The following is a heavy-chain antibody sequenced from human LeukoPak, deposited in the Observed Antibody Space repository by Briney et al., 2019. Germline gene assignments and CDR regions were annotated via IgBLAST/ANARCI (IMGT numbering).Heavy chain of an antibody. D-gene: IGHD3-10*01. CDR1: GGSFSSGDYY. Sequence: SETLSLTCTVSGGSFSSGDYYWSWIRQPPGKGLEWIGYIYYSGSTYYNPSLKSRVTISVDTSKNQFSLKLSSVTAADTAVYYCARVIYGSGSYYIDYWGQGTLVTVSS. J-gene: IGHJ4*02. CDR2: IYYSGST. CDR3: ARVIYGSGSYYIDY. V-gene: IGHV4-30-4*01.